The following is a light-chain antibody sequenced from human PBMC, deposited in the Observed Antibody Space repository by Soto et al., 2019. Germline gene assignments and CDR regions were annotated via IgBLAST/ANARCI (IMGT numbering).Light chain of an antibody. J-gene: IGLJ2*01. Sequence: QSALTQPASVSGSPGQSVTISCTGTSSDVGAYNYVSWFQQHPGKAPKLMMSDVSNRPSGVPDRFSGSKSGTTASLTISGLQAEDEADYYCCSYSGSDTMLFGRGTKVTVL. CDR3: CSYSGSDTML. CDR2: DVS. CDR1: SSDVGAYNY. V-gene: IGLV2-11*01.